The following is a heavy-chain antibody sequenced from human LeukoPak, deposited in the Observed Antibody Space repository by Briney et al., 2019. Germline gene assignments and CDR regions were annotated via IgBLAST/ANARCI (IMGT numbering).Heavy chain of an antibody. D-gene: IGHD3-3*01. Sequence: SQTLSLTCAISGESVSSNSAAWNWIRQSPSRGLEWLGRTYYRSKWYNDYAVSVKSRITINPDTSKNQFSLQLNSVTPEDTAVYYCARDLRFLEWLESSWFDPWGQGTLVTVSS. V-gene: IGHV6-1*01. CDR2: TYYRSKWYN. CDR1: GESVSSNSAA. J-gene: IGHJ5*02. CDR3: ARDLRFLEWLESSWFDP.